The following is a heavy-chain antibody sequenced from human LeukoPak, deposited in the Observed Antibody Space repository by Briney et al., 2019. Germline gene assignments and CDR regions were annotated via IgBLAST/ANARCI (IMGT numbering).Heavy chain of an antibody. D-gene: IGHD6-13*01. V-gene: IGHV3-66*02. Sequence: GGSLRLSCAASGFTVRSYYMAWVRQAPGKGLEWVSVIYTAGSTLHADSVKGRFTISRDNSKNTVYLQMNSLRAEDTAVYYCAREDGTWYFFDYWGQGALVTVSS. CDR1: GFTVRSYY. J-gene: IGHJ4*02. CDR3: AREDGTWYFFDY. CDR2: IYTAGST.